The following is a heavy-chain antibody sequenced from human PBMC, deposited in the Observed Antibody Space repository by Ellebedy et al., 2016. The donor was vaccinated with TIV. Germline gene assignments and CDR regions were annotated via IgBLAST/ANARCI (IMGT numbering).Heavy chain of an antibody. D-gene: IGHD1-26*01. CDR2: ISAGRGNAI. V-gene: IGHV3-48*04. J-gene: IGHJ4*02. Sequence: GGSLRLXCGASGFAFSNYPMNWVRQAPGKGLEWISYISAGRGNAIFYADSVKGRFTISRDNAKNLLYLQMNSLRAEDTAVYYCARGAASAWEVFFYWGQGTLVTVSP. CDR1: GFAFSNYP. CDR3: ARGAASAWEVFFY.